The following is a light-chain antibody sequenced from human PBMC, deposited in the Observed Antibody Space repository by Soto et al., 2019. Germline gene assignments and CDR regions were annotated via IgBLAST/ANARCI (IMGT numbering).Light chain of an antibody. V-gene: IGKV3-15*01. CDR3: QQYENWPSIT. J-gene: IGKJ5*01. CDR2: GAS. Sequence: EIVMTQSPATLSVSPGEGATLSCRASQNIQTKLAWYQQKPGQAPRLLISGASTRATGIPVRFSGSGSGTEFALAISSLQSEDFAVYYCQQYENWPSITFGQGTRLEI. CDR1: QNIQTK.